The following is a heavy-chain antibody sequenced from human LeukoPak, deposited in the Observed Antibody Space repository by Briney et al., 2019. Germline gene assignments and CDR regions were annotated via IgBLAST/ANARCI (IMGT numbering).Heavy chain of an antibody. CDR2: INDDGSSS. Sequence: GGSLRLSCVGSGFTFSRYLMHWVRQAPGKGLVWVSRINDDGSSSNYADSVKGRFSISRDNARKTVHLQMDSLRAEDTAVYYCARATGGSGYFDSWGQGTLVTVSS. D-gene: IGHD3-10*01. CDR3: ARATGGSGYFDS. CDR1: GFTFSRYL. J-gene: IGHJ4*02. V-gene: IGHV3-74*01.